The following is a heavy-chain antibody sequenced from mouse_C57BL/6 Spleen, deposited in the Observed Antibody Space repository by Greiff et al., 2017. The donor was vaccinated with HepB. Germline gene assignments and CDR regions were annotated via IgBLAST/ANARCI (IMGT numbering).Heavy chain of an antibody. Sequence: QVQLQQSGAELVMPGASVKLSCKASGYTFTSYWMHWVKQRPGQGLEWIGEIDPSDSYTNYNQKFKGKSTLTVDKSSSTAYMQLSSLTSEDSAVYYCARETTRRYYFDYWGQGTTLTVSS. CDR2: IDPSDSYT. J-gene: IGHJ2*01. V-gene: IGHV1-69*01. D-gene: IGHD1-1*01. CDR3: ARETTRRYYFDY. CDR1: GYTFTSYW.